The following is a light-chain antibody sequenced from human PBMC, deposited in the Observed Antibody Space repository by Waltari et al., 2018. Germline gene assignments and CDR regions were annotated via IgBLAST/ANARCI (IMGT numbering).Light chain of an antibody. CDR3: QSFDSSLSGVV. V-gene: IGLV1-40*01. CDR1: SSNIGAGHE. CDR2: GYS. Sequence: QSVLTQPPSVSGAPGQRVTISCTGSSSNIGAGHEVHWYQQLPGVAPKLLIYGYSSRPSGVPDRFSGSKSGTSASLAITGLQAEDEADYYCQSFDSSLSGVVFGGGTKLTVL. J-gene: IGLJ2*01.